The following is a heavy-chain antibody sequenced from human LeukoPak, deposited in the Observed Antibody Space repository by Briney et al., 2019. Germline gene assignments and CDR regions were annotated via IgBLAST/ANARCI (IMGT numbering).Heavy chain of an antibody. D-gene: IGHD3-10*01. CDR2: ISGSGGST. V-gene: IGHV3-23*01. J-gene: IGHJ4*02. CDR3: AKDLPKYGSGTRGGFDY. Sequence: PGGSLRLSCAASGFTFSSYAMSWVRQAPGKGLEWVSAISGSGGSTYYVDSVKGRFTISRDNSKNTLYLQMNSLRAEDTAVYHCAKDLPKYGSGTRGGFDYWGQGTLVTVSS. CDR1: GFTFSSYA.